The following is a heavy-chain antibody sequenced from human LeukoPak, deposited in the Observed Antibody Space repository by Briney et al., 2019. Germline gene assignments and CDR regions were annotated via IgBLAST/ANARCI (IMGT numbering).Heavy chain of an antibody. CDR2: INQDGREI. V-gene: IGHV3-7*01. Sequence: PGGSLRLSCAAPGFTFSSYWMSWVRQAPGKGLEWVANINQDGREIHYLDSVKGRFTISRDNAKNSLYLQMNSLRAEDMAVYYCVGFYLDDWGQGILVTVSS. CDR3: VGFYLDD. J-gene: IGHJ4*02. CDR1: GFTFSSYW.